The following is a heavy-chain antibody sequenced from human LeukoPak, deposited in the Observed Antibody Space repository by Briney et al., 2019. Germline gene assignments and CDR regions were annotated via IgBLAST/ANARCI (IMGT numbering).Heavy chain of an antibody. D-gene: IGHD2-2*01. Sequence: GASVKVSCKASGYTFTGYYMHWVRQAPGQGLEWMGWINPNSGGTNYAQKFQGRVTMTRDTSISTAYMDLRRLRSDDTAVYYCARRRSAVVVPAAILPSIWGQGTLVTVSS. CDR2: INPNSGGT. V-gene: IGHV1-2*02. J-gene: IGHJ3*02. CDR3: ARRRSAVVVPAAILPSI. CDR1: GYTFTGYY.